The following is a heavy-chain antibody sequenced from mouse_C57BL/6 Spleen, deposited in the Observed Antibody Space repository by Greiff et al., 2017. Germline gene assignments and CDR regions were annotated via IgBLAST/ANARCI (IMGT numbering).Heavy chain of an antibody. J-gene: IGHJ3*01. D-gene: IGHD1-1*01. Sequence: VQLQQPGAELVKPGASVKLSCKASGYTFTSYWMHWVKQRPGRGLEWIGRIDPNSGGTKYNEKFKSKATLTVDKPSSTAYMQLSSLTSEDSAVXYCARSCEGSSCAWFAYWGKGTLVTVSA. CDR1: GYTFTSYW. V-gene: IGHV1-72*01. CDR2: IDPNSGGT. CDR3: ARSCEGSSCAWFAY.